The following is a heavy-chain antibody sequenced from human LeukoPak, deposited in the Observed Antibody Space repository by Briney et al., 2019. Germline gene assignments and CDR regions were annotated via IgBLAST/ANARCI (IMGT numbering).Heavy chain of an antibody. CDR3: ARDSVGYCSGGSCQSGYDY. J-gene: IGHJ4*02. CDR1: GFTFSSYS. Sequence: GGSLRLSCAASGFTFSSYSMNWVRQAPGKGLEWVSSISSSSSYIYYADSVKGRFTISRDNAKNSLYLQMNSLRAEDTAVYYCARDSVGYCSGGSCQSGYDYWVQGTLVTVSS. V-gene: IGHV3-21*01. CDR2: ISSSSSYI. D-gene: IGHD2-15*01.